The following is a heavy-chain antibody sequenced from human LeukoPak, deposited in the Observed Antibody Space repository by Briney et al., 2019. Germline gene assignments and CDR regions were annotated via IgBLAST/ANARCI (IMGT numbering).Heavy chain of an antibody. CDR1: GFTFSSYW. J-gene: IGHJ6*02. CDR2: IYSGGKT. Sequence: PGGSLRLSCAASGFTFSSYWMHWVRQAPGKGLEWVSIIYSGGKTYYADSVRGRFTISRDTSKNTLYLQMNSLRAEDTAVYYCAREGHGYSGYDFEDPLYYYYGMDVWGQGTTVTVSS. D-gene: IGHD5-12*01. V-gene: IGHV3-53*01. CDR3: AREGHGYSGYDFEDPLYYYYGMDV.